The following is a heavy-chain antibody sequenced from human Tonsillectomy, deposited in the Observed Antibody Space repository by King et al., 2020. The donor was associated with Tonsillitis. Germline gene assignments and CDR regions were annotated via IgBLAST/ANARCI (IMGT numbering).Heavy chain of an antibody. CDR2: ISWNSGSM. CDR3: VKDKGGNYGLGYRYFDY. D-gene: IGHD3-10*01. V-gene: IGHV3-9*01. CDR1: GFSLDDYA. Sequence: VQLVESGGGLVQPGRSLRLSCAGSGFSLDDYAMHWVRQAPGKGLEWVSGISWNSGSMVYADSVRGRFTISRDNARNSLYLQMNSLRPEDTALYYCVKDKGGNYGLGYRYFDYWGQGTLVTVSA. J-gene: IGHJ4*02.